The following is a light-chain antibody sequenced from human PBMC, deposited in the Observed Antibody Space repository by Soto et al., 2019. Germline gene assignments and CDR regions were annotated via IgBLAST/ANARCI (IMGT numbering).Light chain of an antibody. CDR2: GAS. V-gene: IGKV3-20*01. J-gene: IGKJ1*01. Sequence: EIVLTQSPGTLSLSPGERATLSCRASQSVSSTYLAWYQQKPGQAPRLLIYGASNRATGIPDRFSGSGSGTDFTLTISRLEPEDFAMYFCQQFVSTPWTFGQGTKVEIK. CDR1: QSVSSTY. CDR3: QQFVSTPWT.